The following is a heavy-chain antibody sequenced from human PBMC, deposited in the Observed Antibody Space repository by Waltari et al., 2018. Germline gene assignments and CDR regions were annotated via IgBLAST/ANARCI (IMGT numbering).Heavy chain of an antibody. D-gene: IGHD3-9*01. V-gene: IGHV3-74*01. CDR3: ARGHLTGYCNDY. CDR2: INGDGSRT. CDR1: GFPFSSSW. J-gene: IGHJ4*02. Sequence: EVQLVESGGGLVQPGGSLRLSCAASGFPFSSSWMHWVRQAPGKGLVWVSRINGDGSRTYYADSVKGRFTISRDNAKNTLYLQMNSLSAEDTAIYYCARGHLTGYCNDYWGQGTLVTVSS.